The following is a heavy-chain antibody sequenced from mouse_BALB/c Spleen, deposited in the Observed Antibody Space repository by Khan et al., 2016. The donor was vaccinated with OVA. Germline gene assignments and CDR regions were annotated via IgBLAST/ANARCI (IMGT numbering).Heavy chain of an antibody. CDR2: IYPGDGDT. D-gene: IGHD2-14*01. CDR3: ARSGYDYFAY. J-gene: IGHJ3*01. CDR1: GYAFSSYW. V-gene: IGHV1-80*01. Sequence: QIQLVQSGAELVRPGSSVKISCKASGYAFSSYWMNWVKQRPGQGLEWIGQIYPGDGDTKYNGKFKGKVTLTADKSSSTAYMQLSSLTSEDSVVYFCARSGYDYFAYWGQGTLVTVSA.